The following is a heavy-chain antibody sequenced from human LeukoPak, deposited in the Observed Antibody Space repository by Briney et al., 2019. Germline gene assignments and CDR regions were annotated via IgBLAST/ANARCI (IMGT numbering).Heavy chain of an antibody. CDR2: IYYSGST. CDR1: GVSISSYY. D-gene: IGHD5-18*01. Sequence: SETLSLTCTVSGVSISSYYWSWIRQPPGKGLEWIGYIYYSGSTNYNPSLKSRVTISVDTSKNQFSLKLSSVTAADTAVYYCARGVQLWPWGQGTLVTVSS. V-gene: IGHV4-59*01. J-gene: IGHJ5*02. CDR3: ARGVQLWP.